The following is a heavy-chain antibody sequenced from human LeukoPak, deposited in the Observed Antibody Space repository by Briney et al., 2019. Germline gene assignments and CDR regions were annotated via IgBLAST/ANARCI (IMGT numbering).Heavy chain of an antibody. CDR2: ISVSGSST. V-gene: IGHV3-23*01. CDR1: GVTLNTYA. Sequence: GGTLRLSCAASGVTLNTYAMNWVRQAPGKGLEWVSVISVSGSSTYYADSVKGRFTISRDHSKNTLYLQMNSLRAEDTAVYYCAKEADYGDYSRYYFDYWGQGTLVTVSS. J-gene: IGHJ4*02. D-gene: IGHD4-17*01. CDR3: AKEADYGDYSRYYFDY.